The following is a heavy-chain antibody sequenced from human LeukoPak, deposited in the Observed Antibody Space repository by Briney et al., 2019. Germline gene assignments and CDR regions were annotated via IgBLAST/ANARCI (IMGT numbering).Heavy chain of an antibody. CDR3: AASYGDYFNWFDP. CDR1: GGSISSYY. J-gene: IGHJ5*02. Sequence: PSETLSLTCTVSGGSISSYYWNWIRQPPGKGLEWLGYIYYSGSTNYNPSLKSRVTISVDTSKNQFSLKLNSVTAADTAVYYCAASYGDYFNWFDPWGQGTLVTVSS. CDR2: IYYSGST. V-gene: IGHV4-59*01. D-gene: IGHD4-17*01.